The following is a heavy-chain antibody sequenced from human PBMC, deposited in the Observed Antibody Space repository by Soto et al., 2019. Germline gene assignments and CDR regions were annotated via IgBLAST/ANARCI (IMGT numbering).Heavy chain of an antibody. Sequence: GGSLSLSCAASGFTFSSYWMHWVRQTPGKGLVWVSRIDIAGSTTTYADSVKGRFTISRDNAKNTLYLQMNSLRAEDTAVYYCARDQTVAGPTTFDYCGQGTLVTVSS. CDR1: GFTFSSYW. V-gene: IGHV3-74*01. CDR2: IDIAGSTT. CDR3: ARDQTVAGPTTFDY. D-gene: IGHD6-19*01. J-gene: IGHJ4*02.